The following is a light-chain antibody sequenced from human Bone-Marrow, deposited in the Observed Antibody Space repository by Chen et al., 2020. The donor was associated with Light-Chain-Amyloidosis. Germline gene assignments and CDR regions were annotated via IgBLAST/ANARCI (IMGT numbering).Light chain of an antibody. CDR3: QQYGTSPLT. Sequence: EIVLTQSPGTVSLSPGEGANLSCRDSQSISSNYLTWYQQKFCQAPRLLIYGSSSRATGIPDRFTGSWSGTDFTLPINRLEPEDFAMYYCQQYGTSPLTFGGGTKVEIK. J-gene: IGKJ4*01. CDR2: GSS. V-gene: IGKV3-20*01. CDR1: QSISSNY.